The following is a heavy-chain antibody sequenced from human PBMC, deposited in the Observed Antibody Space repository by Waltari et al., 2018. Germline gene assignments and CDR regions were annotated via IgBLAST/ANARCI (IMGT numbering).Heavy chain of an antibody. V-gene: IGHV1-18*01. CDR3: ARVRNSFYYDMDV. J-gene: IGHJ6*03. CDR1: GYSFTTYG. Sequence: QVQLVQSGPEVKEPGDSVKVSCKASGYSFTTYGISWVRQVPGQGLEWMGWISVYNYNTDYCQKFQGRVTITTDISTGTVDMELRSLRSDDTAVYYCARVRNSFYYDMDVWGKGTTVTVSS. CDR2: ISVYNYNT.